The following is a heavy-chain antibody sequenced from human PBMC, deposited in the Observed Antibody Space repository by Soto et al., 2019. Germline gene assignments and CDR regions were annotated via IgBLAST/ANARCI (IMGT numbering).Heavy chain of an antibody. Sequence: PSETLSLTCTVSGGSISSYYWSWIRQPPGKGLEWIGYIYYSGSTNYNPSLKSRVTISVDTSKNQFSLKLSSVTAADTAVYYCAREDSGSYSDSWGQGTLVTVSS. CDR1: GGSISSYY. CDR3: AREDSGSYSDS. J-gene: IGHJ4*02. CDR2: IYYSGST. D-gene: IGHD1-26*01. V-gene: IGHV4-59*01.